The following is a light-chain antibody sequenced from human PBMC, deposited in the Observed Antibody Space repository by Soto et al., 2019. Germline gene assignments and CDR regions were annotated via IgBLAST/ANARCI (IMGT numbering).Light chain of an antibody. V-gene: IGLV1-51*01. Sequence: QSVLTQPPSVSAAPGQKVTISCSGSSSNIGNNYVSWYQQLPGTAPKLLIYDNNKRPSGIPDRFSGSKSGTSGTLDITGLQTGDEAVYYCATWDYSLTGEVFGGGTKLTVL. CDR2: DNN. J-gene: IGLJ2*01. CDR1: SSNIGNNY. CDR3: ATWDYSLTGEV.